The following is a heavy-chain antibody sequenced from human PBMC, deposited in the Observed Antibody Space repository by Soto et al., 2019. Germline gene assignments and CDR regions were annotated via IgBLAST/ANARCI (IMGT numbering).Heavy chain of an antibody. CDR3: ARDPDTEKYYDSSCPGFDY. Sequence: EVQLVESGGGLVQPGGSLRLSCAASGFTFSSYEMNWVRQAPGKGLEWVSYISSSGSTIYYADSVKGRFTISRHNANHSLYLQMNSLRAEDTAVYYCARDPDTEKYYDSSCPGFDYWGQGTLVNVSS. CDR2: ISSSGSTI. J-gene: IGHJ4*02. D-gene: IGHD3-22*01. CDR1: GFTFSSYE. V-gene: IGHV3-48*03.